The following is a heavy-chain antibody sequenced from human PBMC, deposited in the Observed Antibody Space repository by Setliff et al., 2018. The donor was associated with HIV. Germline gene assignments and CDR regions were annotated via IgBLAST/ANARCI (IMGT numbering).Heavy chain of an antibody. Sequence: GGSLRLSCAASGFTFSTCGMHWVRQAPGKGLEWVSVIYDDGSTYYADSVKGRFTVSRNDSKNTLFLEMNSLRAEDTAVYYCARGHYGAWGQGTLVTVSS. D-gene: IGHD4-17*01. CDR1: GFTFSTCG. V-gene: IGHV3-53*01. CDR2: IYDDGST. J-gene: IGHJ4*02. CDR3: ARGHYGA.